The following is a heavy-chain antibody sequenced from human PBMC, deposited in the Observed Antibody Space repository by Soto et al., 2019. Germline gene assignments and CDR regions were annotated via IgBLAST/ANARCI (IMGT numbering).Heavy chain of an antibody. D-gene: IGHD6-19*01. CDR2: LYSSGNT. CDR3: ARGPYSSGWYVVDY. CDR1: GASISACA. J-gene: IGHJ4*02. Sequence: QVQLQESGPGLVKPSETLSLTCTVSGASISACAWSWIRQPAGKGLEWIGRLYSSGNTNYNPSFKSRLTMSADTSKNQFSLKLSSVTAADTAVYYCARGPYSSGWYVVDYWGQGTLVTVSS. V-gene: IGHV4-4*07.